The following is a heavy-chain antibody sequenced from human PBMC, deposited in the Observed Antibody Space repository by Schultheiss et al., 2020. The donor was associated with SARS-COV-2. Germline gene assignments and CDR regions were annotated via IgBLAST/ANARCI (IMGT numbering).Heavy chain of an antibody. Sequence: SQTLSLTCDISGDFVSSNTAAWNWIRQSPSRGLEWLGRTYYRSEWYNDFAVSVKSRMTIYPDTSKNQFSLHLNSVTPDDTAVYYCARSLGSSWSNWYFDLWGRGTQVTVSS. V-gene: IGHV6-1*01. CDR3: ARSLGSSWSNWYFDL. J-gene: IGHJ2*01. D-gene: IGHD6-13*01. CDR1: GDFVSSNTAA. CDR2: TYYRSEWYN.